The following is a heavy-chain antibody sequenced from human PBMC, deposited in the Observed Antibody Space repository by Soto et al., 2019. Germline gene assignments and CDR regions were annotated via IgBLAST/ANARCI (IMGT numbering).Heavy chain of an antibody. V-gene: IGHV3-33*01. CDR3: ARDRAMVRGVIIARDGMEF. CDR1: VFTFSSYC. CDR2: IWYDGSNK. J-gene: IGHJ6*01. Sequence: GGSLRLSCAGSVFTFSSYCMQLVRQAPGKGLECVSVIWYDGSNKYYIDSVKGRFTISRDNSMNTLYLQMNGLRAEDTAVYYCARDRAMVRGVIIARDGMEFWGQGTTVTVSS. D-gene: IGHD3-10*01.